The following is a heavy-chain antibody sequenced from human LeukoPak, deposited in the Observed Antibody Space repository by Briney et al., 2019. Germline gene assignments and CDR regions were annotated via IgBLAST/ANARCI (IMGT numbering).Heavy chain of an antibody. D-gene: IGHD5-18*01. J-gene: IGHJ5*02. CDR3: AAGGRDTAMAPPPGFDP. CDR2: IVVGSGNT. Sequence: SVKVSCKASGFTFTSSAVQWVRQARGQRLEWIGWIVVGSGNTNYAQKFQERVTITRDMSTSTAYMELSSLRSEDTAVYYCAAGGRDTAMAPPPGFDPRGQGTLVTVSS. V-gene: IGHV1-58*01. CDR1: GFTFTSSA.